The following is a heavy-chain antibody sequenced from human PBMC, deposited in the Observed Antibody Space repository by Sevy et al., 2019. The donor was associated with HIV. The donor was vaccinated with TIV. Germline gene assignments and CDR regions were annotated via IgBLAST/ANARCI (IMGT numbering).Heavy chain of an antibody. J-gene: IGHJ3*02. D-gene: IGHD1-26*01. Sequence: GRSLRLSCAASGFTFSSYSMNWVRQAPGKGLEWVSYISSSSSTIYYADSVKGRFTISRDNAKNSLYLQMNSLRAEDTAVYYCARIVGAIDRDAFDIWGQWTMVTVSS. CDR3: ARIVGAIDRDAFDI. CDR1: GFTFSSYS. CDR2: ISSSSSTI. V-gene: IGHV3-48*01.